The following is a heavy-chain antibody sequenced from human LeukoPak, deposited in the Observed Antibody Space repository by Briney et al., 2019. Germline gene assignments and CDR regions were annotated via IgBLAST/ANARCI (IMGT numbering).Heavy chain of an antibody. D-gene: IGHD3-3*01. CDR2: INPNSGVS. V-gene: IGHV1-2*02. CDR1: GYTFTGSY. CDR3: ARVKGRVFGVITTKERYFDY. J-gene: IGHJ4*02. Sequence: ASVKVSCKASGYTFTGSYVHWVRQAPGQGLEWMGWINPNSGVSNYAQKFRGRVTMTRDTSINTAYMELSRLTSEDTAVYYCARVKGRVFGVITTKERYFDYWGQGTLVTVSS.